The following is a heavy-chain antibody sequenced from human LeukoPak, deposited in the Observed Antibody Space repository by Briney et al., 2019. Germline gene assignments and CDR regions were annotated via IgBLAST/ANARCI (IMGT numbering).Heavy chain of an antibody. V-gene: IGHV4-59*01. CDR2: IYYSGST. CDR1: GGSISSYY. CDR3: ARHYDFWSGYYDYFDY. Sequence: SETLSLTCTVSGGSISSYYWSWIRQPPGKGLEWIGYIYYSGSTNYNPSLKSRVIISVDTSKNQFSLKLSSVTAADTAVYYCARHYDFWSGYYDYFDYWGQGTLVTVSS. D-gene: IGHD3-3*01. J-gene: IGHJ4*02.